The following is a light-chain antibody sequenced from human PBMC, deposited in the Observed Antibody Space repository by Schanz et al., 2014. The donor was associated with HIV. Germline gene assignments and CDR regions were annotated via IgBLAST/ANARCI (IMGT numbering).Light chain of an antibody. V-gene: IGKV3D-20*02. CDR3: QQRSNWPRV. Sequence: EIVLTQSPGTLSLSPGQRATLSCRASQPVSSNYLAWYRQKPGQAPRLLIYGASNRATDAPDRFSGSGSGTDFTLTISRLEPEDFAVYYCQQRSNWPRVFGPGTKVDI. J-gene: IGKJ3*01. CDR1: QPVSSNY. CDR2: GAS.